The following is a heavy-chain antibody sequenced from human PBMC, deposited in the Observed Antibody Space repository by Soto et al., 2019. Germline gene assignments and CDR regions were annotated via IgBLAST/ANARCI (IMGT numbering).Heavy chain of an antibody. CDR2: IIPIFGPA. V-gene: IGHV1-69*13. J-gene: IGHJ5*02. CDR3: ARGGTTGTTLTWFDP. CDR1: GGTFSSYA. Sequence: ASVKVSCKASGGTFSSYAISWVPQAPGQGLEWMGGIIPIFGPANYAQKFQGGVTITADESTSAAYMELSSLRSEDTAVYYCARGGTTGTTLTWFDPWGKGTLVTVST. D-gene: IGHD1-1*01.